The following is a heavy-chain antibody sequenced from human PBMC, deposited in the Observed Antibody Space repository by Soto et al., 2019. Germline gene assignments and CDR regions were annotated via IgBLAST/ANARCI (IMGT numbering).Heavy chain of an antibody. CDR2: ISGSGGTT. D-gene: IGHD2-2*01. V-gene: IGHV3-23*01. CDR1: GFTFRNYA. Sequence: EVQLLESGGGLVQPGGSLRLSCAASGFTFRNYAMSWARQAPGKGLEWVSAISGSGGTTHYADSVKGRFTISRDNSKNTLDLQMNSLRVEATAVYYCAKDRSSTSCYAFDYWGQGSLVTVSS. J-gene: IGHJ4*02. CDR3: AKDRSSTSCYAFDY.